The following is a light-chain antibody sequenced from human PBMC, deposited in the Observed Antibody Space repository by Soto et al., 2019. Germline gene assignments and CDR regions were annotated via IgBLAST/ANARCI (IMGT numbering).Light chain of an antibody. CDR1: QSVDGY. Sequence: EVVMTQSPATLSVSLGKRSTVSCRASQSVDGYLAWYQQKPGQAPRLLIYGASTRATGVTARFRGGGSGTEFTLTISSLQSEDSAVYYCQQYHKWPPISFGQGKRREI. J-gene: IGKJ5*01. CDR3: QQYHKWPPIS. V-gene: IGKV3-15*01. CDR2: GAS.